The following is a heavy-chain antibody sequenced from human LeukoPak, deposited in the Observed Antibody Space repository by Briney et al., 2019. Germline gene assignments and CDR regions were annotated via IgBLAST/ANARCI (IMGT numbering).Heavy chain of an antibody. Sequence: SETLSLTCTVSGGSISGYYWSWIRQPPGKGLEWIGSIYYSGSTYYNPFLKSRVTISVDTSKNQFSLKLSSVTAADTAVYYCARVPADYDFWSGSRFDYYYYMDVWGKGTTVTVSS. D-gene: IGHD3-3*01. CDR3: ARVPADYDFWSGSRFDYYYYMDV. CDR1: GGSISGYY. J-gene: IGHJ6*03. CDR2: IYYSGST. V-gene: IGHV4-39*07.